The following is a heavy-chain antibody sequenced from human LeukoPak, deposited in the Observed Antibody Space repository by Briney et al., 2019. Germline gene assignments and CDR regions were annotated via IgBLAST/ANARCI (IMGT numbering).Heavy chain of an antibody. V-gene: IGHV2-5*02. CDR1: GFSLSTSGVG. CDR2: IYWDDDK. Sequence: SGPTLVHPTPPLTLTCTFSGFSLSTSGVGVGWIRQPPVSALEWLALIYWDDDKRYSPSLKSRLTITKYTSRNQVVLTMTNMDPVDTATYYCAHMIYSNSYFGYWGQGTLVTVSS. J-gene: IGHJ4*02. CDR3: AHMIYSNSYFGY. D-gene: IGHD4-11*01.